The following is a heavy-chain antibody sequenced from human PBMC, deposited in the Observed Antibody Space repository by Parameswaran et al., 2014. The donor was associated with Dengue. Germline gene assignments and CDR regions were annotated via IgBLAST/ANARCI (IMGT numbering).Heavy chain of an antibody. D-gene: IGHD2-2*01. CDR3: ARDLCSSTSCYYQDYYGMDV. Sequence: WVRQAPGQGLEWMGGIIPIFGTANYAQKFQGRVTITADESTSTAYMELSSLRSEDTAVYYCARDLCSSTSCYYQDYYGMDVWGQGTTVTVSS. V-gene: IGHV1-69*01. J-gene: IGHJ6*02. CDR2: IIPIFGTA.